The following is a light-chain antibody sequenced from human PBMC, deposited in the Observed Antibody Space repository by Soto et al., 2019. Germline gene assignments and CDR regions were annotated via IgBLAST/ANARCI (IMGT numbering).Light chain of an antibody. CDR2: GVS. J-gene: IGKJ5*01. Sequence: DIQMTQSPSSLSASVGDKVTITWRASQSISSSLNWYQQKSGKAPNLLIYGVSRLQGGVPSRFSGSGSGTDFTLSISSLQPEDFATYYCQQSYTAPSITFGQGTRLEI. V-gene: IGKV1-39*01. CDR1: QSISSS. CDR3: QQSYTAPSIT.